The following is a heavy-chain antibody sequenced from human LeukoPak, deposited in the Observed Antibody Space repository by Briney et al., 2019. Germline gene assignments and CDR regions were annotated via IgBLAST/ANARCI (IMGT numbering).Heavy chain of an antibody. V-gene: IGHV3-7*01. J-gene: IGHJ2*01. Sequence: PGGSLRLSCAASGFTFSSYWMSWVRQAPGKGLEWVANIKQDGSEKYYVDSVKGRFTISRDNAKNSLYLQMNSLRAEDTAVYYCARDGSLGYYGSGSSRYFDLWGRGTLVTVSS. CDR3: ARDGSLGYYGSGSSRYFDL. CDR1: GFTFSSYW. CDR2: IKQDGSEK. D-gene: IGHD3-10*01.